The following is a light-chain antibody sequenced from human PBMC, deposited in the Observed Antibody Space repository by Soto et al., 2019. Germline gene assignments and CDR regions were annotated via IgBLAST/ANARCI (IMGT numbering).Light chain of an antibody. J-gene: IGLJ2*01. CDR2: GNN. V-gene: IGLV1-40*01. CDR3: QSYDSGPYVV. CDR1: NSNIGAGYD. Sequence: QSVLTQPPSVSGAPGQRVTISCTGSNSNIGAGYDVHWYQQLPGTAPRLLIYGNNRRPSGVPDRFSGSKSGTSASLAITGLQAEDEADYYCQSYDSGPYVVFGGGTKLTVL.